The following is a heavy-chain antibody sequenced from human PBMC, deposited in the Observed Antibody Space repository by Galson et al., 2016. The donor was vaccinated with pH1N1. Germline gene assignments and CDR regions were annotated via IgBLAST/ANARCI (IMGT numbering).Heavy chain of an antibody. Sequence: PALVKPTQTLTLTCTFSGFSLSTSGMCVSWIRQPPGKALEWLALIDWDDDKYYSTSLKTRLTISEDTSKNQVVLTMTNMDPVDTATYYCARMRYGDYSDWFDPWGQGTLVTVSS. D-gene: IGHD4-17*01. CDR1: GFSLSTSGMC. V-gene: IGHV2-70*01. CDR2: IDWDDDK. CDR3: ARMRYGDYSDWFDP. J-gene: IGHJ5*02.